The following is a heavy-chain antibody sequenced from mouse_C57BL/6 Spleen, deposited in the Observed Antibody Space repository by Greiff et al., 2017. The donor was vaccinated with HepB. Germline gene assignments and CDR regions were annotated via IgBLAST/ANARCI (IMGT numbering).Heavy chain of an antibody. CDR2: INYDGSST. CDR1: GFTFSDYY. V-gene: IGHV5-16*01. CDR3: ARDNWYYFDD. J-gene: IGHJ2*01. D-gene: IGHD4-1*01. Sequence: LQQSEGGLVQPGSSMKLSCTASGFTFSDYYMAWVRQVPEKGLEWVANINYDGSSTYYLDSLKSRFIISRDNAKNILYLQMSSLKSEDTATYYCARDNWYYFDDWGQGTTLTVSS.